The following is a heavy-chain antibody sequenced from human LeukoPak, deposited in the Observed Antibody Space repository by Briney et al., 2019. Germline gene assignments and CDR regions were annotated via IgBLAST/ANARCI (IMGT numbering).Heavy chain of an antibody. CDR1: GGSFSGYY. CDR3: ARGAAAGIRGDTFDY. J-gene: IGHJ4*02. Sequence: SSETLSLTFAVYGGSFSGYYWSWIRQPPGKGLEWIGEINHSGSTNYNPSLKSRVTISVDTSKNQFSLKLSSVTAADTAVYYCARGAAAGIRGDTFDYWGQGTLVTVSS. CDR2: INHSGST. V-gene: IGHV4-34*01. D-gene: IGHD6-13*01.